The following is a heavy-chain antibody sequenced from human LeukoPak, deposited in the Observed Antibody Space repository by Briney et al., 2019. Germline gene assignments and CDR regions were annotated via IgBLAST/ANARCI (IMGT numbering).Heavy chain of an antibody. D-gene: IGHD3-22*01. CDR1: KFTVSSNY. CDR3: ANEGDYYDSSGYPNGMDV. CDR2: LFSGGDT. V-gene: IGHV3-66*01. Sequence: GGSLRLSCAASKFTVSSNYMSWVRQAPGKGLEWVSVLFSGGDTYYADSVKDRFIISRDNSKNTLYLQMNSLRAEDTAVYYCANEGDYYDSSGYPNGMDVWGQGTTVTVSS. J-gene: IGHJ6*02.